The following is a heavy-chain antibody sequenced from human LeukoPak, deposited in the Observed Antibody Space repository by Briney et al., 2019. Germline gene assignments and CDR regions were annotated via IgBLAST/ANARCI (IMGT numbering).Heavy chain of an antibody. CDR1: GFTFSTYW. V-gene: IGHV3-74*01. CDR3: ASQWSGEFANY. Sequence: GGSLRLSCAASGFTFSTYWMNWVRQVPGKGLLWVSNINSDGTITRYADSVKGRFTISRDNAKNTLYLQMNSLRADDTAVYFCASQWSGEFANYWGQGTLVTVSS. D-gene: IGHD3-10*01. CDR2: INSDGTIT. J-gene: IGHJ4*02.